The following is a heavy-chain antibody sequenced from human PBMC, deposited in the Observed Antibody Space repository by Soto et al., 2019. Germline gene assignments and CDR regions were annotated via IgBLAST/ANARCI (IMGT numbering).Heavy chain of an antibody. CDR2: INHSGST. D-gene: IGHD5-12*01. V-gene: IGHV4-34*01. J-gene: IGHJ5*02. CDR3: ARGPNLWWLREGWFDP. Sequence: QVQLQQWGAGLLKPSETLSLTCAVYGGSFSGYYWSWIRQPPGKGLEWIGEINHSGSTNYNPSLKSRVTISVDTSKNQFSLKLSSVTAAVTAVYYCARGPNLWWLREGWFDPWGQGTLVTVSS. CDR1: GGSFSGYY.